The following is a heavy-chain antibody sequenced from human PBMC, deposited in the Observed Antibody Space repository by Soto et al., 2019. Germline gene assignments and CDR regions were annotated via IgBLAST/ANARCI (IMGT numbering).Heavy chain of an antibody. CDR2: IHYCGST. J-gene: IGHJ5*02. V-gene: IGHV4-59*01. CDR1: GGSISGYY. D-gene: IGHD3-22*01. Sequence: VQLQESGPGLVKPSETLSLTCTVSGGSISGYYWSWIRQSPGKGLEWIGYIHYCGSTNYNPSLKSRVTISVDTSKNQLSLKLSSVTAADTAVYYCARGYYDSSGSRFDPWGQGTLVTVSS. CDR3: ARGYYDSSGSRFDP.